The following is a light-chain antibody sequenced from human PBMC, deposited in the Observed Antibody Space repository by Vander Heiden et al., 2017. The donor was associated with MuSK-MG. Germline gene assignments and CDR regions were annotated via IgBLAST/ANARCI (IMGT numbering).Light chain of an antibody. V-gene: IGLV2-11*01. J-gene: IGLJ1*01. CDR2: DVC. CDR1: SSDGGGYNY. CDR3: CSYAGSYYV. Sequence: QSALTQPRSVSGSPAQSLTISCTGTSSDGGGYNYVSWYQQHTGTAPQLMIYDVCKRPAGVPDRFSGSKSGNTASLTIAGLQAEDEADYYCCSYAGSYYVFGTGTKVTVL.